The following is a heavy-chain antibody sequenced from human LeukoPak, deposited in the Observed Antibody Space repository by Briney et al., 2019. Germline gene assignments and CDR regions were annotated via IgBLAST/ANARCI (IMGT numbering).Heavy chain of an antibody. CDR3: ARELGFDY. CDR2: ISYDGSNK. V-gene: IGHV3-30*03. Sequence: PGGSLRLSCAASGFTFSSYGMHWVRQAPGKGLEWVAVISYDGSNKYYADSVKGRFTISRGNSKNTLYLQMNSLRAEDTAVYYCARELGFDYWGQGTLVTVSS. CDR1: GFTFSSYG. J-gene: IGHJ4*02.